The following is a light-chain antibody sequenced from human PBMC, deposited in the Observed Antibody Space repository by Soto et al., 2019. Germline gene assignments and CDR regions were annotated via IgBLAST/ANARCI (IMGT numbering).Light chain of an antibody. CDR1: QSISRS. V-gene: IGKV1-39*01. Sequence: DIQMTQSPSSLSASVGDRVTIACRASQSISRSLNWYQQKPGKAPNLLMYGASSLQSGVPSRFSGSGSGTDFTLTISSLQPEDFATYYCQQNYSTPPYTFGQGTKLEIK. CDR2: GAS. CDR3: QQNYSTPPYT. J-gene: IGKJ2*01.